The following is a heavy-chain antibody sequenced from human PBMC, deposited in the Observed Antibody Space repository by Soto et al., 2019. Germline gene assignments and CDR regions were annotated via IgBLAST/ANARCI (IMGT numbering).Heavy chain of an antibody. CDR2: INHSGST. Sequence: QVQLQQWGAGLLKPSETLSLTCAVYGGSFSGYYWSWIRQPPGKGLEWIGEINHSGSTNYNPSLKSRVTISVDTSKNQFSLKLSSVTAADTAVYYCARVGSSWYWGGDYWGQGTLVTVSS. V-gene: IGHV4-34*01. CDR1: GGSFSGYY. J-gene: IGHJ4*02. CDR3: ARVGSSWYWGGDY. D-gene: IGHD6-13*01.